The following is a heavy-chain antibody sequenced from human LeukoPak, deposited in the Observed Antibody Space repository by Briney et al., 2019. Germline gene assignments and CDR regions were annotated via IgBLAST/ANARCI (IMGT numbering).Heavy chain of an antibody. D-gene: IGHD6-19*01. Sequence: ASVKVSCKASGYTFTDYFMNWVRQAPGQGLEWMGWINPKSGGTVYAQEFQGRVTITRDTSASAVYMELSSLRSDDMAVYYCARVVRYSSGPLTDLLPYYFDYWGQGTLVTVSS. CDR1: GYTFTDYF. J-gene: IGHJ4*02. CDR2: INPKSGGT. CDR3: ARVVRYSSGPLTDLLPYYFDY. V-gene: IGHV1-2*02.